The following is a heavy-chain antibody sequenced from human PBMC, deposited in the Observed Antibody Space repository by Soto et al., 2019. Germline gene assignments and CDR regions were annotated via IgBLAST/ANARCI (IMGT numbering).Heavy chain of an antibody. J-gene: IGHJ6*03. D-gene: IGHD3-10*01. V-gene: IGHV4-34*01. CDR2: INHSGST. Sequence: SETLSLTCAVYGGSFSGYYWSWIRQPPGKGLEWIGEINHSGSTNYNPSLKSRVTISVDTSKNQFSLKLSSVTAADTAVYYCARGGYYGSGSYRRGNYYYYMDVWGKGTTVTVSS. CDR1: GGSFSGYY. CDR3: ARGGYYGSGSYRRGNYYYYMDV.